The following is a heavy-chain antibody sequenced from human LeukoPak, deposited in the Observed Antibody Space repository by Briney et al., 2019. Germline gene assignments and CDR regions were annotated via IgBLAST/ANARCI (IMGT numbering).Heavy chain of an antibody. CDR2: IYYSGST. J-gene: IGHJ5*02. V-gene: IGHV4-59*01. CDR3: ARGPETAVDYYDSSGYSSWFDP. CDR1: GGSISSYY. D-gene: IGHD3-22*01. Sequence: PSETLSLTCTVSGGSISSYYWSWIRQPPGKGLEWIGDIYYSGSTNYNPSLKSRVTISVDTSKNQFSLKLSSVTAADTAVYYCARGPETAVDYYDSSGYSSWFDPWGQGTLVTVSS.